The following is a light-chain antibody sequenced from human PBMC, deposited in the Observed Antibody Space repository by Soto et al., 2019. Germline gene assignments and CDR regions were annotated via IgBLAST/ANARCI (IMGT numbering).Light chain of an antibody. CDR1: QSLSSNY. J-gene: IGKJ5*01. CDR3: QQYGSSPIT. Sequence: EIVLTQSPGTLSLSPGERATLSCRASQSLSSNYLAWYQQRPGQAPRLLIYGASTRATGIPDRFSGSGSATDFTLTISRLEPGDFAVYYCQQYGSSPITFGQGTRLEIK. CDR2: GAS. V-gene: IGKV3-20*01.